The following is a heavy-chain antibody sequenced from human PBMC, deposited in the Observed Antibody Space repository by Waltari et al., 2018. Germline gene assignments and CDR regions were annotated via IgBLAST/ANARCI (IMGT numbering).Heavy chain of an antibody. CDR1: GCIVGSNY. CDR2: IYSGGSS. D-gene: IGHD3-10*01. J-gene: IGHJ4*02. Sequence: EVQVVESGGGLIQPGGSLRLSCAVSGCIVGSNYMSWVRQAPGKGLEWVSVIYSGGSSYYVDSVKGRFTISRDNSKNTIYLEMNSLRGEDTAVYFCVGHRFGSGSYFDYWGQGTPVTVSS. CDR3: VGHRFGSGSYFDY. V-gene: IGHV3-53*01.